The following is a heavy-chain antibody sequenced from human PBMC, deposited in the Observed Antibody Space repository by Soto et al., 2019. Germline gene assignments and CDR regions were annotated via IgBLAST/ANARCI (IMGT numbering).Heavy chain of an antibody. D-gene: IGHD5-12*01. CDR2: ISVYNGDT. Sequence: QVQLVQSGTEVKKPGASVKVSCKTSGYTFTSYGISWVRQAPGQGLEWMGWISVYNGDTNYAQNLQGRVTMTTDTSTRTAYMELRSLSSDDTAVYYCARDQGWLQFGCDYWGQGTLVTVSS. J-gene: IGHJ4*02. CDR1: GYTFTSYG. V-gene: IGHV1-18*01. CDR3: ARDQGWLQFGCDY.